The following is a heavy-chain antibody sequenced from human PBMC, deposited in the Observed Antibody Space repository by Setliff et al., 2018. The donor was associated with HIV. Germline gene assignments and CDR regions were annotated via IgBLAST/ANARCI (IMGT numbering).Heavy chain of an antibody. CDR1: GFPFRNSFYN. J-gene: IGHJ1*01. CDR3: ARAGYYGSTSYWEYFQH. V-gene: IGHV4-39*02. Sequence: SETLSLTCNVSGFPFRNSFYNWGWIRQPPGKGLEWIGTIYYSGTTYYNPSLKSRVTMSIDTSQNQFSLKLTSVTATDTAVHYCARAGYYGSTSYWEYFQHWGQGTLVTVSS. D-gene: IGHD3-22*01. CDR2: IYYSGTT.